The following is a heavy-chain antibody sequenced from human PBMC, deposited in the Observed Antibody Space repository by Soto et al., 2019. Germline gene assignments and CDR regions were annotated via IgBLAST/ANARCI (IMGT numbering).Heavy chain of an antibody. D-gene: IGHD1-26*01. J-gene: IGHJ4*02. CDR3: AGRRAGDYYFDH. Sequence: SETLSLTCTVSGGSIISGDSYWGWVLQPPGKGLEWIGTIYYTGSTSYSPSLKSRVTISVDTSKTQFSLNLKSVTAADTAVYYCAGRRAGDYYFDHWGQGTLVTVSS. V-gene: IGHV4-39*01. CDR1: GGSIISGDSY. CDR2: IYYTGST.